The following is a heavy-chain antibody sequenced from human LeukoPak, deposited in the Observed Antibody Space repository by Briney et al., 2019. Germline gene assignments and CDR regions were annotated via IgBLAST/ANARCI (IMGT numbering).Heavy chain of an antibody. V-gene: IGHV3-30*04. CDR2: ISYDGSNK. CDR3: ARNDYGDYDY. CDR1: GFTFSNYA. D-gene: IGHD4-17*01. Sequence: GSLRLSCAASGFTFSNYAMHWVRQAPGKGLEWVAVISYDGSNKYYADSVKGRFTISRDNAKNSLYLQMNSLRAEDTAVYYCARNDYGDYDYWGQGTLVTVSS. J-gene: IGHJ4*02.